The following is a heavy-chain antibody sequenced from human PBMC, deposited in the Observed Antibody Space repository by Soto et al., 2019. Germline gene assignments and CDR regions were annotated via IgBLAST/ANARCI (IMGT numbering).Heavy chain of an antibody. CDR1: GYTFTSYA. V-gene: IGHV1-3*01. J-gene: IGHJ3*02. CDR2: INAGNGNT. CDR3: ARDHCSSTSCFLIYDAFDI. D-gene: IGHD2-2*01. Sequence: ASVKVSCKASGYTFTSYAMHWVRQAPGQRLEWMGWINAGNGNTKYSQKFQGRVTITRDTSASTAHMELSSLRSEDTAVYYCARDHCSSTSCFLIYDAFDIWGQGTMVTVSS.